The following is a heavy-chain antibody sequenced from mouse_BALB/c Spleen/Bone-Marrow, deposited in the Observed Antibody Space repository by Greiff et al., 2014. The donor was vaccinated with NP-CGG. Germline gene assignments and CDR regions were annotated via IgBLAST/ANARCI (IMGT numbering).Heavy chain of an antibody. CDR1: GFTFSGYW. CDR2: IRLISNNYAP. V-gene: IGHV6-6*02. J-gene: IGHJ4*01. D-gene: IGHD4-1*01. CDR3: TRDWDDAMDY. Sequence: VQLKDSGGGLVQPGGSMKLSCVASGFTFSGYWMNWVRQSPEKGLEWIAEIRLISNNYAPHYAESVKGRFTISRDDSKSSVYLQMNNLRAEDTGIYYCTRDWDDAMDYWGQGTSVTVSS.